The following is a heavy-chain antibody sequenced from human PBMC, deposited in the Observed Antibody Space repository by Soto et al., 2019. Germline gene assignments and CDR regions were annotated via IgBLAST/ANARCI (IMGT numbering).Heavy chain of an antibody. J-gene: IGHJ4*02. CDR3: AKDQCSGWYEIDY. Sequence: GGSLRLSCAASGFTFSNYAVTWVRQAPGKGLEWVSTISGSGGSTYYADSVKGRFTISRDNSKNTLYLQMNSLRAEDTAVYYCAKDQCSGWYEIDYWGQGTLVTVSS. D-gene: IGHD6-13*01. V-gene: IGHV3-23*01. CDR1: GFTFSNYA. CDR2: ISGSGGST.